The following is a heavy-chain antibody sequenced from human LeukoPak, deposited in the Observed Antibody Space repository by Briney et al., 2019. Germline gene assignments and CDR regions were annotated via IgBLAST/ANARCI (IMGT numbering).Heavy chain of an antibody. J-gene: IGHJ3*02. D-gene: IGHD3-3*01. CDR1: GGSISSGDYY. V-gene: IGHV4-30-4*08. CDR2: IYYSGST. Sequence: SQTLSLTCTVSGGSISSGDYYWSWIRQPPGKGLEWIGYIYYSGSTYYNPSLKSRVTISVDTSKNQFSLKLSSVTAADTAVYYCARGDYDFWSGYAFDIWGQGTMVTVSS. CDR3: ARGDYDFWSGYAFDI.